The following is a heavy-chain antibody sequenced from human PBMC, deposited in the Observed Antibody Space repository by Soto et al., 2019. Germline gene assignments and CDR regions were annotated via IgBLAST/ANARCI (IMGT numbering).Heavy chain of an antibody. D-gene: IGHD2-15*01. CDR1: GGSISSSRYS. CDR2: AYYSGST. Sequence: PPETPSLTCTVSGGSISSSRYSWGWIRQPPGKGLEWIGSAYYSGSTYYNPSLKSRVTMSVDTSKNQFSLKLSSVTAADTAVYYCATRQGGSYTWVASWGQGPLVIVS. J-gene: IGHJ5*01. V-gene: IGHV4-39*05. CDR3: ATRQGGSYTWVAS.